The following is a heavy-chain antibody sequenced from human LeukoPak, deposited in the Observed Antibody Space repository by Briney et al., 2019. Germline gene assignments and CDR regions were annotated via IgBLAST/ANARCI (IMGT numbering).Heavy chain of an antibody. V-gene: IGHV3-30*03. Sequence: GGSLRLSCAASGFTFSYYGMHWVRQAPGKGLEWVAVISDDGSRKYHADSVKGRFTISRDNTKNTLYLQMNSLRAEDTAVYYCARDLSSGMPGGFDYWGQGNLVTVSS. D-gene: IGHD3-22*01. CDR3: ARDLSSGMPGGFDY. J-gene: IGHJ4*02. CDR2: ISDDGSRK. CDR1: GFTFSYYG.